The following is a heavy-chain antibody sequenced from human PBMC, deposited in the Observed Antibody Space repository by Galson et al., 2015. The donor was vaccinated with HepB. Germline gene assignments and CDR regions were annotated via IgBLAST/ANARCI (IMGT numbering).Heavy chain of an antibody. V-gene: IGHV3-23*01. J-gene: IGHJ5*02. CDR2: ISGSGGST. D-gene: IGHD6-13*01. CDR3: AKDRSEQLVPNWFDP. Sequence: SLRLSCAASGFTFSSYAMSWVRQAPGKGLEWVSAISGSGGSTYYADSVKGRFTISRDNSKNTLYLQMNSLRAEDTAVYYCAKDRSEQLVPNWFDPWGQGTLVTVSS. CDR1: GFTFSSYA.